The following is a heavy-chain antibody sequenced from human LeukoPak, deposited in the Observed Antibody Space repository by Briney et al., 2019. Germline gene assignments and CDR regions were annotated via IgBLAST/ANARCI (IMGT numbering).Heavy chain of an antibody. CDR3: ARGGGDSSSSQDFDY. D-gene: IGHD6-6*01. Sequence: LETLSLTCTVSDDSISIYYWNWIRQPPGKGLDWIGYIHTSGSTNYNPSLKSRVTISVDTSKKQFSLKLSSVTAADTAVYYCARGGGDSSSSQDFDYWGQGTLVTVSS. V-gene: IGHV4-4*09. CDR1: DDSISIYY. CDR2: IHTSGST. J-gene: IGHJ4*01.